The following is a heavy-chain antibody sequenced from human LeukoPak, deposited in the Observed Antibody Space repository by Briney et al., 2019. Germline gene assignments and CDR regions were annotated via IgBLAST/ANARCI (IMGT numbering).Heavy chain of an antibody. CDR1: GFTFSSYS. J-gene: IGHJ4*02. CDR2: ISSSSSTI. D-gene: IGHD4-23*01. Sequence: RAGGSLRLSCAASGFTFSSYSMNWVRPAPGKGLEWVSYISSSSSTIYYADSVKGRFTISRDNAKNSLYLQMNSLRAEDTAVYYCAITKWATVVTPLVYWGQGTLVTVSS. V-gene: IGHV3-48*01. CDR3: AITKWATVVTPLVY.